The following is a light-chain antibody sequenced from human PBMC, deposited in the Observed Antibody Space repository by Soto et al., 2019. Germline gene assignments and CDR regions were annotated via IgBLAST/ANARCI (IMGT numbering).Light chain of an antibody. CDR2: DAS. CDR1: QGISTA. J-gene: IGKJ3*01. V-gene: IGKV1-13*02. Sequence: ALQLTQSPSSLSASVGGRVTITCRASQGISTALAWYQQRPGKAPKLLIYDASSLESGVPSRFSGSGSGTDFTLTISSLQPEDFATYYCQQFNSYPQTFGPGTKVDIK. CDR3: QQFNSYPQT.